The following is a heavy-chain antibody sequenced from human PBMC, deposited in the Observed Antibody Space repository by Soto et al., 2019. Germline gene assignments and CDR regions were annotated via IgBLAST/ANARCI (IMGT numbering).Heavy chain of an antibody. CDR3: TRDAARDSSARGWFDP. CDR1: GFTFRSFT. CDR2: ISSNSAYI. J-gene: IGHJ5*02. V-gene: IGHV3-21*01. D-gene: IGHD6-13*01. Sequence: GGSLRLSCAASGFTFRSFTMNWVRQAPGKGLEWVSTISSNSAYIYYTDALRGRLTISRDNAKNSLHLQMNSLRAEDTAVYYCTRDAARDSSARGWFDPWGPGTLVTVSS.